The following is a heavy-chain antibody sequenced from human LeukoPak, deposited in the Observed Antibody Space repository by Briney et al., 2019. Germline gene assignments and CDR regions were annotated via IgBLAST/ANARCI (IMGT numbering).Heavy chain of an antibody. CDR1: GFTFSSYA. CDR3: AAGRPGIMITFGGVY. CDR2: IYSGGST. D-gene: IGHD3-16*01. Sequence: PGGSLRLSCAASGFTFSSYAMSWVRQAPGKGLEWVSVIYSGGSTYYADSVKGRFTISRDNSKNTLYLQMNSLRAEDTAVYYCAAGRPGIMITFGGVYWGQGTLVTVSS. V-gene: IGHV3-66*01. J-gene: IGHJ4*02.